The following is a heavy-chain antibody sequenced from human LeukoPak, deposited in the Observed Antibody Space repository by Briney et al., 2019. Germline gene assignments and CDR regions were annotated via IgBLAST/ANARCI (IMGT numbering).Heavy chain of an antibody. D-gene: IGHD3-22*01. Sequence: GGSLRLSCAASGFTVSSNYMSWVRQAPGKGLEWVSVIYSGGSTYYADSVKGRFTISRDNSKNTLYLQMNSLRAEDTAVYYCARDDSSGYYGVPRYFDYWGQGTLVTVSS. CDR3: ARDDSSGYYGVPRYFDY. J-gene: IGHJ4*02. CDR2: IYSGGST. V-gene: IGHV3-53*05. CDR1: GFTVSSNY.